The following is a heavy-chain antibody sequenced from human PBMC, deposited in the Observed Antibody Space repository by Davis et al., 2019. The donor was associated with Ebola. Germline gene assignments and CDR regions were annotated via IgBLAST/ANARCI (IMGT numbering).Heavy chain of an antibody. Sequence: SETLSLTCTVSGGSISSSSYYWGWIRQPPGKGLEWIGSIYYSGSTYYNPSLKSRVTISVDTSKNQFPLKLNSVTAADTAVYYCARRELFLEWPHRGGDYWGQGTLVTVSS. CDR3: ARRELFLEWPHRGGDY. V-gene: IGHV4-39*01. CDR1: GGSISSSSYY. CDR2: IYYSGST. D-gene: IGHD3-3*01. J-gene: IGHJ4*02.